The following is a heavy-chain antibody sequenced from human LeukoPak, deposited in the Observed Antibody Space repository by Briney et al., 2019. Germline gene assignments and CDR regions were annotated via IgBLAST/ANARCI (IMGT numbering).Heavy chain of an antibody. CDR2: ISAYNGHT. Sequence: PGASVKVSCKASGFTFTGYAITWVRQAPGQGLEWMGWISAYNGHTNYAQNLQGRVTMTTDTSTSTAYMELRSLRSDDTAVYFCARIRDSSGWPWRAFDIWGQGTMVTVSS. D-gene: IGHD6-19*01. CDR1: GFTFTGYA. CDR3: ARIRDSSGWPWRAFDI. V-gene: IGHV1-18*04. J-gene: IGHJ3*02.